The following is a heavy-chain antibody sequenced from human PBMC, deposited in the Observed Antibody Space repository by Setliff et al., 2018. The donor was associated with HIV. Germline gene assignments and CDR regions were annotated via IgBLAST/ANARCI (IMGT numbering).Heavy chain of an antibody. CDR1: SGSISSSIFY. CDR2: IYYSGST. J-gene: IGHJ3*02. Sequence: PSETRSLTCTVSSGSISSSIFYWGWIRQPPGKGLEWIGSIYYSGSTYYNPSLKSRVTISLDTSKNRFSLKLSSVTAADTAVYYCARGNGYSYGLMSAFDIWGQGTMVTVSS. CDR3: ARGNGYSYGLMSAFDI. V-gene: IGHV4-39*07. D-gene: IGHD5-18*01.